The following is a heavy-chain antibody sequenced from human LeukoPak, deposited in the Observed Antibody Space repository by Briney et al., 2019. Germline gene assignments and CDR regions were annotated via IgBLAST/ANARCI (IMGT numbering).Heavy chain of an antibody. CDR3: ARDPRASSKYSGTRPWGYFDL. D-gene: IGHD1-26*01. CDR2: IAYDGSNK. Sequence: GGSLRLSCAASGFTFSSYAMHWVRQAPGKGLEWESVIAYDGSNKYYADSVKGRFTISRDNSKNTLYLQMNSLRAEDTAVYYCARDPRASSKYSGTRPWGYFDLWGRGTLVTVSS. J-gene: IGHJ2*01. CDR1: GFTFSSYA. V-gene: IGHV3-30-3*01.